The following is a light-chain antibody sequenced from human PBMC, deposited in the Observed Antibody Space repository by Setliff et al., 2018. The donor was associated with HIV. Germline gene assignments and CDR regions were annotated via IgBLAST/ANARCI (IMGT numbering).Light chain of an antibody. CDR2: EVI. Sequence: QSALTQPPSVSGSPGQSVTISCTGTSSDVGSYNRVSWYQQPPGTAPKLMIYEVINRPSGVSNRFSGSRSGNTASLTISGLQVEDEADYYCSSYTTSSTLYVFGPGTKSPS. J-gene: IGLJ1*01. CDR1: SSDVGSYNR. V-gene: IGLV2-18*02. CDR3: SSYTTSSTLYV.